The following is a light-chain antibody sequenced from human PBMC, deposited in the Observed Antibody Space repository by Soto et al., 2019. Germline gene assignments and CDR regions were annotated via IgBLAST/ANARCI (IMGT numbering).Light chain of an antibody. CDR1: QNIIFY. Sequence: DIQMTQSPSSLSASVGDRVTITCRASQNIIFYLNWYQQKIGKPPKLLISAASNLQSGVPSRFSGSGSGTDFTLTISNLQPEYFATYFCQQSYTTPVYSFGQGPKLEIK. CDR2: AAS. J-gene: IGKJ2*01. CDR3: QQSYTTPVYS. V-gene: IGKV1-39*01.